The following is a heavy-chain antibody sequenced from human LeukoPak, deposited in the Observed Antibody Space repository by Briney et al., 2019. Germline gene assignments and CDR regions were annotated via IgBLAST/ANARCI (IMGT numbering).Heavy chain of an antibody. D-gene: IGHD2-21*01. V-gene: IGHV3-23*01. CDR2: IGNTET. CDR3: AKDWIRFNRVFDCFDS. J-gene: IGHJ4*02. Sequence: GGSLRLSCATSGFPFETNAMSWVRQAPGKGLEWVATIGNTETFYADPVTGRFTISRDNSKNTVNLQMNRLRVEDTAIYYCAKDWIRFNRVFDCFDSWGQGTLVTVSS. CDR1: GFPFETNA.